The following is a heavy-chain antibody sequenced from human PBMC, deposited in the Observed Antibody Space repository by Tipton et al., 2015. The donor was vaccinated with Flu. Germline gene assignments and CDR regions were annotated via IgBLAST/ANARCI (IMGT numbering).Heavy chain of an antibody. CDR1: GFTFSSYS. V-gene: IGHV3-48*01. Sequence: GSLRLSCAASGFTFSSYSMNWVRQAPGKGLEWVSYISSSSSTIYYADSVKGRFTISRDNAKNSLYLQMNSLRAEDTAAYYCARDFAPERGIAARVLSDYWGQGTLVTVSS. CDR3: ARDFAPERGIAARVLSDY. J-gene: IGHJ4*02. CDR2: ISSSSSTI. D-gene: IGHD6-6*01.